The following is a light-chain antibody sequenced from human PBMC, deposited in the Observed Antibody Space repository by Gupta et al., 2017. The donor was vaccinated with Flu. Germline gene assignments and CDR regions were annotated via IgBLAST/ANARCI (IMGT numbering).Light chain of an antibody. CDR1: SSNIGINY. V-gene: IGLV1-47*01. Sequence: SALSQPPSASVTPGQRVTISCSGSSSNIGINYVYWYRRLPGAAPKLLIYMNNQRPSGVPDRFSGSKSGTSASLAISGLRADDEADYYCAAWDDSLNGVVFGGGTKVTVL. CDR2: MNN. CDR3: AAWDDSLNGVV. J-gene: IGLJ3*02.